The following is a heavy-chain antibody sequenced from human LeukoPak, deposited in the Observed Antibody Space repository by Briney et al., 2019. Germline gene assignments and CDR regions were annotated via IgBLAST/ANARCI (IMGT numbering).Heavy chain of an antibody. CDR1: GFTFSSYG. J-gene: IGHJ4*02. CDR3: AKDYGSGSYYFDY. Sequence: GGSLRLSCAASGFTFSSYGMHWVRQAPGKGLEWAAVISYDGSNKYYADSVKGRFTISRDNSKNTLYLQMNSLRAEDTAVYYCAKDYGSGSYYFDYWGQGTLVTVSS. CDR2: ISYDGSNK. D-gene: IGHD3-10*01. V-gene: IGHV3-30*18.